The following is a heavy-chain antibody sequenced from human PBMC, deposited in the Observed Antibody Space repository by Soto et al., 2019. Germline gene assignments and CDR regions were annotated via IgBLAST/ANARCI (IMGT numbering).Heavy chain of an antibody. CDR3: ERHSIWLLLSDY. D-gene: IGHD3-22*01. Sequence: PSETLSLTCTVSGASITTGNYYWGWIRQPPGKGLHWIGSSSYTGNTYFNPSLRSRVTISVDTSKNQFSLRLTSLTAADTAVYFCERHSIWLLLSDYWGQGSLVTVS. V-gene: IGHV4-39*01. J-gene: IGHJ4*02. CDR1: GASITTGNYY. CDR2: SSYTGNT.